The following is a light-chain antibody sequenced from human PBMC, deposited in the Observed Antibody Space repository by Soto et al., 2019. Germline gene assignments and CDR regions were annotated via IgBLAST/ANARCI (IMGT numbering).Light chain of an antibody. V-gene: IGLV2-14*01. CDR3: RSYTSSSTQV. Sequence: QSALTQPASVSGSPRQSITISCTGTSSDVGGYSYVSWYQQLPGKAPKLMIYEVSNRPSGVSNRFSGSKSGNTASLTISGLQAEDEADDYCRSYTSSSTQVFGGGTKLTVL. J-gene: IGLJ2*01. CDR1: SSDVGGYSY. CDR2: EVS.